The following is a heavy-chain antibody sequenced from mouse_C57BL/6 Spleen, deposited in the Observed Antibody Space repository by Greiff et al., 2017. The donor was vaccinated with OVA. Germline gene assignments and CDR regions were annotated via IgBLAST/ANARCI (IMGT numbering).Heavy chain of an antibody. CDR3: TRDQDYGNYFDY. CDR1: GFTFSSYA. Sequence: EVHLVESGEGLVKPGGSLKLSCAASGFTFSSYAMSWVRQTPEKRLEWVAYISSGGDYIYYADTVKGRFTISRDNARNTLYLQMSSLKSEDTAMYYCTRDQDYGNYFDYWGQGTTLTVSS. V-gene: IGHV5-9-1*02. D-gene: IGHD2-1*01. CDR2: ISSGGDYI. J-gene: IGHJ2*01.